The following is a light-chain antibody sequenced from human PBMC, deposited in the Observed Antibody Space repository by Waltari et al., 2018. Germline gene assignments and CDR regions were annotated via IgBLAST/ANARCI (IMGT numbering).Light chain of an antibody. CDR1: QSVSSN. V-gene: IGKV3-15*01. J-gene: IGKJ1*01. Sequence: EIVMTQSPATLSVSPGERATLSCRASQSVSSNLAWYQQKPGLAPRLIIYGAATRATGFPARFSGSGAGTEFTLTISSLQSEDFAVYYCQQYHNWWTFGQGTKVEIK. CDR3: QQYHNWWT. CDR2: GAA.